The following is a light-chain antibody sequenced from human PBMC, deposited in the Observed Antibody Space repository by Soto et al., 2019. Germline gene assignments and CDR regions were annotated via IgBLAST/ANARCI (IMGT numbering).Light chain of an antibody. CDR2: GAS. J-gene: IGKJ1*01. CDR3: QHHNSYSQT. V-gene: IGKV1-5*01. CDR1: QSIRYY. Sequence: DIQLTQSPPTLSASVGDRVTITCRASQSIRYYLAWYQQMPGKAPKLLIYGASSLQSGVPSRFSGSGSGTAFPLTISSLPPDDFATYFCQHHNSYSQTFGQGTKVEIK.